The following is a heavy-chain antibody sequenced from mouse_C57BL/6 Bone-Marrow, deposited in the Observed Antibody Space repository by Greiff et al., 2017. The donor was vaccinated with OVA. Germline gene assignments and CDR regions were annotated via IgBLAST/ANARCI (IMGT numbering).Heavy chain of an antibody. J-gene: IGHJ3*01. CDR2: IYPGDGDT. D-gene: IGHD2-3*01. V-gene: IGHV1-80*01. CDR1: GYAFSSYW. CDR3: ARGTLYDGYYVAWFAY. Sequence: VQLQQSGAELVKPGASVKISCKASGYAFSSYWMNWVKQRPGKGLEWIGQIYPGDGDTNYNGKFKGKATLTADKSSSTAYMQLSSLTSEDSAVYFCARGTLYDGYYVAWFAYWGQGTLVTVSA.